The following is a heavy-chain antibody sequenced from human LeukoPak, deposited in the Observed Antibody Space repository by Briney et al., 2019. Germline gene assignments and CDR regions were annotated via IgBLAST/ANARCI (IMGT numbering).Heavy chain of an antibody. J-gene: IGHJ4*02. CDR2: ISTSGST. CDR1: GGSISSYY. V-gene: IGHV4-4*07. D-gene: IGHD3-3*01. Sequence: SSETLSLTCTVSGGSISSYYWSWIRQPAGKGLEWIGRISTSGSTNYKSSLKSRVAMSVDTSNNQFSLNLTSVTAADTAVYYCARAVDTTWRYFDYWGQGTPVTVSS. CDR3: ARAVDTTWRYFDY.